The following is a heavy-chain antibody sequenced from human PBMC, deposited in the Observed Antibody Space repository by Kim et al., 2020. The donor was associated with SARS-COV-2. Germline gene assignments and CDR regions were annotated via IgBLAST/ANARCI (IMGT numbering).Heavy chain of an antibody. CDR1: GGSFSGYY. CDR2: INHSGST. Sequence: SETLSLTCAVYGGSFSGYYWSWIRQPPGKGLEWIGEINHSGSTNYNPSLKSRVTISVDTSKNQFSLKLSSVTAADTAVYYCARGPRNYGSGSYFTNWGQGTLVTVSS. CDR3: ARGPRNYGSGSYFTN. D-gene: IGHD3-10*01. V-gene: IGHV4-34*01. J-gene: IGHJ4*02.